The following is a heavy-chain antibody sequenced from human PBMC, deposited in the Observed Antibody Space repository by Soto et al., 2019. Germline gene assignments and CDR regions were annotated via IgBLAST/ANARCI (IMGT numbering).Heavy chain of an antibody. CDR3: ARPRGIAPAVWYFDL. CDR1: GGSISSHY. CDR2: IYYRGIT. J-gene: IGHJ2*01. D-gene: IGHD6-13*01. V-gene: IGHV4-59*08. Sequence: QVQLQESGPGLVKPSETLSLTCTVSGGSISSHYWSWIRQPPGRGLEWIGIIYYRGITDSNPSLKSLITISLDTSKNRLSLRLSSVTAADTAVYYCARPRGIAPAVWYFDLWGRGTLVTVSS.